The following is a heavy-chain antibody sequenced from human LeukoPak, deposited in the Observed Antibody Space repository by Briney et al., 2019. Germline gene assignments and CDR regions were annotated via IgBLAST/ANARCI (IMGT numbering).Heavy chain of an antibody. V-gene: IGHV4-30-2*01. J-gene: IGHJ1*01. D-gene: IGHD1-14*01. Sequence: PSETLSLTCAVSGDRINSGGYHWSWIRQPPGKGLEWIGYMYQSGATYYSPSLKSRVAISPDTSKNQFSLRLTSVTAADTAVYFRARGWTGGDFEYWGQGILVTVSS. CDR2: MYQSGAT. CDR3: ARGWTGGDFEY. CDR1: GDRINSGGYH.